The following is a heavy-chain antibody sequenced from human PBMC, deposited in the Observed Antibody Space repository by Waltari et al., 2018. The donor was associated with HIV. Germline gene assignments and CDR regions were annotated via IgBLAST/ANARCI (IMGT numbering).Heavy chain of an antibody. J-gene: IGHJ6*02. Sequence: QVQLVQSGAEVNKPVASVKVSCTASGYTFTGYYMHWVRQAPGQGLEWMGRINPNSGGTNYAQKFQGRGTMTRDTSISTAYMELSRLRSDDTAVYYCARGRADDYVWGRDSHYYYGMDVWGQGTTVTVSS. CDR1: GYTFTGYY. CDR2: INPNSGGT. CDR3: ARGRADDYVWGRDSHYYYGMDV. V-gene: IGHV1-2*06. D-gene: IGHD3-16*01.